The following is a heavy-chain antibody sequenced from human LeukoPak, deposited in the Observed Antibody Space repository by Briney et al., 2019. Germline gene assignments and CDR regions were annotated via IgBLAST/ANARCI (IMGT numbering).Heavy chain of an antibody. V-gene: IGHV7-4-1*02. D-gene: IGHD6-6*01. Sequence: ASVKASCKASGYTFTSYAMNRVRQAPGRGLEWMGWINTNTGNPTYAQGFTGRFVFSLDTSVSTAYLQISSLKAEDTAVYYCAREGGLYSSSSSWGLFDYWGQGTLVTVSS. CDR1: GYTFTSYA. CDR2: INTNTGNP. J-gene: IGHJ4*02. CDR3: AREGGLYSSSSSWGLFDY.